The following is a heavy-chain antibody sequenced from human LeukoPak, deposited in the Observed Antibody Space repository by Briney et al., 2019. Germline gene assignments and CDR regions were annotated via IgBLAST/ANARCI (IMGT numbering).Heavy chain of an antibody. V-gene: IGHV4-34*01. CDR2: INHSGST. CDR3: ASLYYDILTGYPG. CDR1: GGSFSGYY. D-gene: IGHD3-9*01. J-gene: IGHJ4*02. Sequence: SETLSLTCAVYGGSFSGYYWSWIRQPPGKGLEWIGEINHSGSTNYNPSLKSRVTISVDTSKNQFSLKLSSVTAADTAVYYCASLYYDILTGYPGWGQGTLVTVSS.